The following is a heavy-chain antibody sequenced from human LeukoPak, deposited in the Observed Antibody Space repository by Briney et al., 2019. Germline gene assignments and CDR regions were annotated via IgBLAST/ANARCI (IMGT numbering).Heavy chain of an antibody. CDR3: ARSSLSGSGGGFDY. D-gene: IGHD3-10*01. Sequence: PSETLSLTCTVSGGSISSSSYYWGWIRQPPGKGLEWIGSIYYSGSTYYNPSLKSRVIISVDTSKNQFSLKLSSVTAADTAVYYCARSSLSGSGGGFDYWGQGTLVTVSS. V-gene: IGHV4-39*01. CDR2: IYYSGST. J-gene: IGHJ4*02. CDR1: GGSISSSSYY.